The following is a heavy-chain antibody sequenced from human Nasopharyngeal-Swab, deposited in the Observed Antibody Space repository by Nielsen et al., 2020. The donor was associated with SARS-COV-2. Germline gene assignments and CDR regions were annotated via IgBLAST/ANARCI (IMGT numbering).Heavy chain of an antibody. Sequence: GESLKTPCPAPGFTVSSNYMSWVRQAPGKGLEWVSVIYSGGSTYYADSVKGRFTISRDNSKNTLYLQMNSLRAEDTAVYYCVRWMAGHYGMDVWGQGTTVTVSS. CDR3: VRWMAGHYGMDV. CDR2: IYSGGST. J-gene: IGHJ6*02. D-gene: IGHD6-19*01. CDR1: GFTVSSNY. V-gene: IGHV3-53*01.